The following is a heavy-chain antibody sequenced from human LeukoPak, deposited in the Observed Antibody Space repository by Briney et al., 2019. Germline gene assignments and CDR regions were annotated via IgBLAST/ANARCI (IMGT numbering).Heavy chain of an antibody. V-gene: IGHV4-61*02. CDR1: GGSISSGSYF. J-gene: IGHJ4*02. Sequence: SETLSLTCTVSGGSISSGSYFWSWIRQPAGKGLEWIGRIYTSGSTNYNPSLKSRVTISVDTSKNQFSLKLSSVTAADTAVYYCAREPYYYDSSGPLDYWGQGTLVTVSS. CDR2: IYTSGST. CDR3: AREPYYYDSSGPLDY. D-gene: IGHD3-22*01.